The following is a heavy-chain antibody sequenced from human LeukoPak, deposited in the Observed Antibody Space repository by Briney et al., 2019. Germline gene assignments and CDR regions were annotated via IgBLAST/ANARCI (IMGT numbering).Heavy chain of an antibody. CDR2: INPNTGDT. CDR3: ARDWPGISLHFDL. D-gene: IGHD2-15*01. Sequence: ASVKVSCKASGYTFTSYYIHWVRQAPGQGLEWMGWINPNTGDTNFAQKFQGRVAMTRDTSLSTAYMDLSRLTSDDTAVYYCARDWPGISLHFDLWGRGTLITVSS. V-gene: IGHV1-2*02. J-gene: IGHJ2*01. CDR1: GYTFTSYY.